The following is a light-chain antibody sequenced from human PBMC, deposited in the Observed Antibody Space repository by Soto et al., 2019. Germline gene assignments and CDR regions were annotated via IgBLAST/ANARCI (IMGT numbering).Light chain of an antibody. V-gene: IGKV3-11*01. CDR2: DAS. CDR1: QRVSSY. Sequence: EIVLTQSPATLSLSPGERATLSCRASQRVSSYLACYQQKPGQAPRLLLYDASNRATGIPARFSGSGSGTDFTLTISRLEPEDFAVYYCQQRSNWLFTFGPGTKVDIK. J-gene: IGKJ3*01. CDR3: QQRSNWLFT.